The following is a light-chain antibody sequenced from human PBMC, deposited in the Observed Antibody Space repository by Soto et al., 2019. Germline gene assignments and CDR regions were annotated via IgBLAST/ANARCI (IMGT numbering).Light chain of an antibody. J-gene: IGKJ4*01. CDR3: QQRSSWPLT. Sequence: EIVLTQSPATLSLSPGERATLSCRASQSAGRYLAWYQQKPGQAPRLLIYDASNRATGIPARFSASGSGTDFTLTISNLETEDFAVYYCQQRSSWPLTFGGGTKVEIK. CDR1: QSAGRY. CDR2: DAS. V-gene: IGKV3-11*01.